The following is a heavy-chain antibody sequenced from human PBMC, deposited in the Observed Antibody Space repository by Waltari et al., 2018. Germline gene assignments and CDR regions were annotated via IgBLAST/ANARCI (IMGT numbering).Heavy chain of an antibody. Sequence: QLQLQESGPGLVKPSETLSLTCTVSGGSISSSSYYWGWIRQPPGKGLGWIGSIYYRGWTYHTPYRKMRVTISVDTSKSQFSLKLSSVTAADTAVYDCARIYHDYSNGVDYWGQGTLVTVSS. CDR2: IYYRGWT. V-gene: IGHV4-39*01. CDR1: GGSISSSSYY. CDR3: ARIYHDYSNGVDY. D-gene: IGHD4-4*01. J-gene: IGHJ4*02.